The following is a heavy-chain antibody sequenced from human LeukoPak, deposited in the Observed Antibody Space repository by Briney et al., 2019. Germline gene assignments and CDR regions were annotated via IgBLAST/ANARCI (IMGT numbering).Heavy chain of an antibody. CDR3: ATPAPYYYDSSGSPYYYYGMDV. V-gene: IGHV1-69*01. CDR2: IIPIFGTA. J-gene: IGHJ6*02. D-gene: IGHD3-22*01. Sequence: VKVSCKASGYTFTSYGISWVRQAPGQGLEWMGGIIPIFGTANYAQKFQGRVTITADESTSTAYMELSSLRSEDTAVYYCATPAPYYYDSSGSPYYYYGMDVWGQGTTVTVSS. CDR1: GYTFTSYG.